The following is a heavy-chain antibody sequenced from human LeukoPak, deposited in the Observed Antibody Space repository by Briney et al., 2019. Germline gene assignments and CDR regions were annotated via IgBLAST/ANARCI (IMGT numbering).Heavy chain of an antibody. V-gene: IGHV3-66*01. CDR2: IYLDGRA. D-gene: IGHD5-24*01. Sequence: GGSLRLSCAASGFAVSSKYMNWVRQAPGKGLEWVTVIYLDGRADYADSVKGRFTISSDNSKNTVYLQMNSLKDEDTAVYYCARDAETSLANWGQGTLVTVSS. CDR1: GFAVSSKY. J-gene: IGHJ4*02. CDR3: ARDAETSLAN.